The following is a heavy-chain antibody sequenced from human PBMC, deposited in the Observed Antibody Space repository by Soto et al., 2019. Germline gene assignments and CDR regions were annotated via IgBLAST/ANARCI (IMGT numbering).Heavy chain of an antibody. V-gene: IGHV1-69*02. CDR2: ITPILGIA. D-gene: IGHD2-2*01. J-gene: IGHJ2*01. CDR1: GGTFSSYT. Sequence: QVQLVQSGAEVKKPGSSVKVSCKASGGTFSSYTISWVRQAPGQGLEWMGRITPILGIANYAQKFQGRVTITADKSTSXDXVKMSSLRSEGTAVYYCAGGCSSTSCAGGRSGYFDLWGRGTLVTVSS. CDR3: AGGCSSTSCAGGRSGYFDL.